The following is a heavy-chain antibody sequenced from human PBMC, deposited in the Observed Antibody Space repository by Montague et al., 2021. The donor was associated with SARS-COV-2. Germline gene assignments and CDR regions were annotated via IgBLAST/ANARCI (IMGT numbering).Heavy chain of an antibody. V-gene: IGHV4-39*01. CDR1: GGSISNSIYY. Sequence: SETLSLTCTVSGGSISNSIYYWGWIRQLPGKGLEWLGSIYYTGSTYYNPSLKSRVTISMNTSNNQFFLKLTSVTAADTAVYYCARPGRGYSYGLDAFEVWGQGTMVTVAS. J-gene: IGHJ3*01. CDR2: IYYTGST. D-gene: IGHD5-18*01. CDR3: ARPGRGYSYGLDAFEV.